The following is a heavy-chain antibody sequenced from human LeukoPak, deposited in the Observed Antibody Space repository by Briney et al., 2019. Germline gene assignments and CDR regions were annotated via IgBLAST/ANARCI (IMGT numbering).Heavy chain of an antibody. J-gene: IGHJ6*02. CDR3: ARARSLATYDSSGYYPYYYYGMDV. D-gene: IGHD3-22*01. Sequence: ASVKVSCKASGYTFTNYGISWVRQAPGQGLEWMGGIIPIFGTANYAQKFQGRVTITADESTSTAYMELSSLRSEDTAVYYCARARSLATYDSSGYYPYYYYGMDVWGQGTTVTVSS. V-gene: IGHV1-69*13. CDR2: IIPIFGTA. CDR1: GYTFTNYG.